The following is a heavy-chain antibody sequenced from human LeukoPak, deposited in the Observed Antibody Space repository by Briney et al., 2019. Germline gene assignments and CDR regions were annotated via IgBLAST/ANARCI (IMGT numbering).Heavy chain of an antibody. CDR2: IKSKTDGGTT. Sequence: GGSLRLSCAASGFTLSNAWMSWVRQAPGKGLEWVGRIKSKTDGGTTDYAAPVKGRFTISRDDSKNTLYLQMNSLKTEDTAVYYCTTDWRSTRVLVPWGQGTLVTVSS. CDR3: TTDWRSTRVLVP. J-gene: IGHJ5*02. CDR1: GFTLSNAW. V-gene: IGHV3-15*01. D-gene: IGHD3-16*02.